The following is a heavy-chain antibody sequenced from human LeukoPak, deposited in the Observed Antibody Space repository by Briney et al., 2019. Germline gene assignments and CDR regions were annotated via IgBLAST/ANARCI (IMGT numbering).Heavy chain of an antibody. J-gene: IGHJ5*02. CDR2: IYYSGST. CDR1: GGSISGYY. CDR3: ARRGGGSSTDWFDP. V-gene: IGHV4-59*08. D-gene: IGHD6-6*01. Sequence: SETLSLTCTVSGGSISGYYWSWIRQSPGKGLEWIGYIYYSGSTNSNPSLKSRVTISVDTSKNQFSLRLSSVTAADTAVYYCARRGGGSSTDWFDPWGQGTLVTVSS.